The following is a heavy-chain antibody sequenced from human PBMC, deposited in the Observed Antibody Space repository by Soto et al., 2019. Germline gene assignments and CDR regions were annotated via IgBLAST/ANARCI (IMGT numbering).Heavy chain of an antibody. CDR3: ARAYCGGDCYSGADYYYYMDV. V-gene: IGHV1-69*02. Sequence: QVQLVQSGAEVKKPGASMKVSCKASGGTFSSYTISWVRQAPGQGLEWMGRIIPILGIANYAQKFQGRVTITADKSTSTAYMELSSLRSEDTAVYYCARAYCGGDCYSGADYYYYMDVWGKGTTVTVSS. J-gene: IGHJ6*03. D-gene: IGHD2-21*01. CDR1: GGTFSSYT. CDR2: IIPILGIA.